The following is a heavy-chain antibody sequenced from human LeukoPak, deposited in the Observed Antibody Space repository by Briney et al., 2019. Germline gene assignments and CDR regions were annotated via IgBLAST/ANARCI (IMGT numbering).Heavy chain of an antibody. CDR3: ARPVVVTAPNDAFDI. CDR2: IYYSGST. Sequence: PSETLSLTCTVSGGSISSSSYYWGWIRQPPGKGLGWIGSIYYSGSTYYNPSLKSRVTISVDTSKNQFSLKLSSVTAADTAVYYCARPVVVTAPNDAFDIWGQGTMVTVSS. J-gene: IGHJ3*02. D-gene: IGHD2-21*02. CDR1: GGSISSSSYY. V-gene: IGHV4-39*01.